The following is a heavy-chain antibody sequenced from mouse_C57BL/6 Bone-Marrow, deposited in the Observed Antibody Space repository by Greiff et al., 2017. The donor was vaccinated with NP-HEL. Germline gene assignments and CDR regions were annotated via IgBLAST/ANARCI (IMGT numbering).Heavy chain of an antibody. J-gene: IGHJ1*03. V-gene: IGHV5-12*01. D-gene: IGHD1-1*01. CDR2: ISNGGGST. CDR1: GFTFSDYY. CDR3: ARGYYYGSSYWYFDV. Sequence: EVMLVESGGGLVQPGGSLKLSCAASGFTFSDYYMYWVRQTPEKRLEWVAYISNGGGSTYYPDTVKGRFTISRDNAKNTLYLQMSRLKSEDTAMYYCARGYYYGSSYWYFDVWGTGTTVTVSS.